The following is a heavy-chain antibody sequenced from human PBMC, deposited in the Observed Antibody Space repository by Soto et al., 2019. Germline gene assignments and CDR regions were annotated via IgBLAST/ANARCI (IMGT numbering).Heavy chain of an antibody. J-gene: IGHJ6*02. CDR2: ISGSGGST. CDR3: AKGWNYDYYYYGMDV. V-gene: IGHV3-23*01. Sequence: PGWSLRLSCAASGFTFSSYAMSWVRQAPGKGLEWVSAISGSGGSTYYADSVKGRFTISRDNSKNTLYLQMNSLRAEDTAVYYCAKGWNYDYYYYGMDVWGQGTTVTVSS. D-gene: IGHD1-7*01. CDR1: GFTFSSYA.